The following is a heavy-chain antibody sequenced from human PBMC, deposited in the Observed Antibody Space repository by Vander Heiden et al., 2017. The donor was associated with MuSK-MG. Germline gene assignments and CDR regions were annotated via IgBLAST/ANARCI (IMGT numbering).Heavy chain of an antibody. D-gene: IGHD2-21*01. CDR3: ARARRVVVIAMPFDY. CDR2: ISYDGSNK. CDR1: GFTFSSYA. J-gene: IGHJ4*01. Sequence: QVQLVESGGGVVQPGRSLRLSCAASGFTFSSYAMHWVRQAPGKGLEWVAVISYDGSNKYYADSVKGRFTISRDNSKNTLYLQMNSLRAEDTAVYYCARARRVVVIAMPFDYWGHGTLVTVSS. V-gene: IGHV3-30-3*01.